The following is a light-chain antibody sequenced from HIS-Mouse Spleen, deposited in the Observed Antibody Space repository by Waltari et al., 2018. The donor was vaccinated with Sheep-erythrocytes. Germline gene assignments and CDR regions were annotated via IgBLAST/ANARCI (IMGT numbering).Light chain of an antibody. CDR3: YSAADNNLV. J-gene: IGLJ3*02. V-gene: IGLV3-27*01. CDR1: VLAKKY. Sequence: SYELTQPSSVSVSPGQTARITCSGDVLAKKYARWVQQKPGQAPVLVIYKDSERPSGIPERFAGSSSGTTGTLTISGAQVEDEADYYCYSAADNNLVFGGGTKLTVL. CDR2: KDS.